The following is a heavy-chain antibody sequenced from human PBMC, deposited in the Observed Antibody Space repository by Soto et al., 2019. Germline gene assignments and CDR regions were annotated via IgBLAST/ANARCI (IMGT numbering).Heavy chain of an antibody. CDR2: IYYSGST. V-gene: IGHV4-59*01. CDR3: ARANYDMLTNYYYYMDV. D-gene: IGHD3-9*01. Sequence: SETLSLTCTVSGGSISSYYWSWIRQPPGKGLEWIGYIYYSGSTNYNPSLKSRVTISVDTSKNQFSLKLSSVTAADTAVYYCARANYDMLTNYYYYMDVWGKGTTVTVSS. J-gene: IGHJ6*03. CDR1: GGSISSYY.